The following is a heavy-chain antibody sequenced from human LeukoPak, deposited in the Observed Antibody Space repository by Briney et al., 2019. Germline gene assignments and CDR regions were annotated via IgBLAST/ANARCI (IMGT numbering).Heavy chain of an antibody. CDR1: GYTFTSYG. J-gene: IGHJ6*02. Sequence: ASVKVSCKASGYTFTSYGISWVRQAPGQGLEWMGWISAYNGNTNYAQKLQGRVTMTTDTSTSTAYMELRSLRSDDTAVYYCARDEGPRGVISYYYYYGMDVWGQGTTVTVSS. V-gene: IGHV1-18*01. D-gene: IGHD3-10*01. CDR3: ARDEGPRGVISYYYYYGMDV. CDR2: ISAYNGNT.